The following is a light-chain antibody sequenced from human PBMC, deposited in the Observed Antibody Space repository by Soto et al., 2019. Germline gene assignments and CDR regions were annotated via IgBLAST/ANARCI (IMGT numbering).Light chain of an antibody. CDR2: AAA. CDR1: QSISTF. Sequence: DIQMTQSPSSLSASVGDRVTITCRASQSISTFLNWYQLKPGKAPKLLIYAAASLQSGVPSRFSGSGSGTDFTLTISSLQPEDFATYYCQQSYSTSPLTFGQGTRLEIK. V-gene: IGKV1-39*01. CDR3: QQSYSTSPLT. J-gene: IGKJ5*01.